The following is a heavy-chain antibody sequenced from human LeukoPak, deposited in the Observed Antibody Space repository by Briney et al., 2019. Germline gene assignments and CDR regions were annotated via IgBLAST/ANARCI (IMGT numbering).Heavy chain of an antibody. Sequence: SVKVSCKASGGTFSSYAISWVRQAPGQGLEWMGRIIPILGIANYAQKFQGRVTITADKSTSTAYMELSRLRSEDTAVYYCARVPGNSGFFDYWGQGTLVTVSS. CDR3: ARVPGNSGFFDY. J-gene: IGHJ4*02. D-gene: IGHD4-23*01. V-gene: IGHV1-69*04. CDR2: IIPILGIA. CDR1: GGTFSSYA.